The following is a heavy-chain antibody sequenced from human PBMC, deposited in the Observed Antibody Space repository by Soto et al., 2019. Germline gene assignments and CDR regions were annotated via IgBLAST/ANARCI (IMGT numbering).Heavy chain of an antibody. CDR1: GFSGSDNY. CDR2: IYSGGNT. CDR3: ASRSHSSGWSAFDY. Sequence: GGSLRLSCAASGFSGSDNYITWVRQAPGKGLEWVSLIYSGGNTYYADSVKGRFTISRDNSKNTLFLQMNTLRAEDTAVYYCASRSHSSGWSAFDYWGQGTLVTVSS. D-gene: IGHD6-19*01. J-gene: IGHJ4*02. V-gene: IGHV3-66*01.